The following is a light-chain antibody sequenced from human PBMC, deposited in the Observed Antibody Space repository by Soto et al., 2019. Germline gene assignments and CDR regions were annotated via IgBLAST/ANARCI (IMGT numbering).Light chain of an antibody. CDR1: RAVTSNF. Sequence: DSVLTQSPGTLSSSPGERATLSCRASRAVTSNFLAWYQQKPGQAPRLLLYAASSRATGIPDRFSGSGSGTDFTLTISRLEPEDFAVYYCQPYGGSQNTFGQGTKLETK. CDR2: AAS. CDR3: QPYGGSQNT. V-gene: IGKV3-20*01. J-gene: IGKJ2*01.